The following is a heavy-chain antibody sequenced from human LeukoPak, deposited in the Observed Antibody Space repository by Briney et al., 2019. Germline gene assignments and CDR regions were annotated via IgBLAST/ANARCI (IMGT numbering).Heavy chain of an antibody. J-gene: IGHJ5*02. Sequence: RASVKVSCKASGYTFTNYYMHWVRQAPGQGLEWMGIINPSGGSTSYAQKFQGRVSMTRDTSTSTFYMELSSLRSEDTAVYYCARHPSNYFDSSGYFGCFDPWGQGTLVTVSS. CDR3: ARHPSNYFDSSGYFGCFDP. V-gene: IGHV1-46*01. D-gene: IGHD3-22*01. CDR1: GYTFTNYY. CDR2: INPSGGST.